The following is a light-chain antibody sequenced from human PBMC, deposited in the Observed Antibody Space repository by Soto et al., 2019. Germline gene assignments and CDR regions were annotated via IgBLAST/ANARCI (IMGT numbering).Light chain of an antibody. CDR1: QSIIHSDRNTS. V-gene: IGKV2-30*02. CDR2: EVS. CDR3: MQGTHWPWT. Sequence: DVVMTQSPLSLPVTLGQPASISCRSSQSIIHSDRNTSLSWFQQRPGQSPRRLIYEVSDRDSGVPDRFTGSVSGTDVTLKISRVEAEDVGVYYCMQGTHWPWTFGQGTEVEIK. J-gene: IGKJ1*01.